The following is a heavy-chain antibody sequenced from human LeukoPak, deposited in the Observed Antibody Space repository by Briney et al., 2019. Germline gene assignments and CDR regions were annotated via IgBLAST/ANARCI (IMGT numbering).Heavy chain of an antibody. Sequence: PGGSLRLSCAASGFTFSSYAMSWVRQAPGKGLEWVSAISGGGGTTYYADSVKGRFTISRDNSKNTLYLQMNSLRAEDTAVYYCARDSLGMSTLDSWGQGTLVTVSS. D-gene: IGHD5/OR15-5a*01. CDR2: ISGGGGTT. V-gene: IGHV3-23*01. CDR1: GFTFSSYA. J-gene: IGHJ4*02. CDR3: ARDSLGMSTLDS.